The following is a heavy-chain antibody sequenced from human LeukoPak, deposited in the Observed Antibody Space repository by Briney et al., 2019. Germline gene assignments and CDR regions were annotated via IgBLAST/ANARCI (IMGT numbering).Heavy chain of an antibody. CDR2: VSVSGGTT. CDR3: ARVLGTGYLLNFDY. J-gene: IGHJ4*02. V-gene: IGHV3-23*01. Sequence: RPGGSLRLSCAASGFTFSSYAMTWVRQAPGKGLEWVSTVSVSGGTTHYADSVKGRFTTSRDNSKNTLYLQMNSLRAEDTAVYYCARVLGTGYLLNFDYWGQGTLVTVSS. CDR1: GFTFSSYA. D-gene: IGHD3/OR15-3a*01.